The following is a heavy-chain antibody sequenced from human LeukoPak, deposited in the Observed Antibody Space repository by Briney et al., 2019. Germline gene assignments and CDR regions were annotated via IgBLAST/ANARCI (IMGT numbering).Heavy chain of an antibody. Sequence: GGSLRLSCAASGFTFSSYSMNWVRQAPGKGLEWVSSISSSSTYIYYADSVKGRFTISRDNAKNSLYLQMNSLRAEDTAVYYCARDEYCSGGSCYYHGMDVWGQGTTVTVSS. J-gene: IGHJ6*02. CDR3: ARDEYCSGGSCYYHGMDV. CDR1: GFTFSSYS. D-gene: IGHD2-15*01. V-gene: IGHV3-21*01. CDR2: ISSSSTYI.